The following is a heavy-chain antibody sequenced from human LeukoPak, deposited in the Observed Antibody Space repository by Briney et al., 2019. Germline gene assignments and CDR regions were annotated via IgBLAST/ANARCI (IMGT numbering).Heavy chain of an antibody. CDR2: IYYSGST. D-gene: IGHD6-13*01. V-gene: IGHV4-30-2*03. Sequence: PSETLSLTCAVSGGSISSGGYSWSWIRQPPGKGLEWIGSIYYSGSTYYNPSLKSRVTISVDTSKNQFSLKLSSVTAADTAVYYCVRVDYSSNCLVDYWGQGTLVTVSS. CDR3: VRVDYSSNCLVDY. CDR1: GGSISSGGYS. J-gene: IGHJ4*02.